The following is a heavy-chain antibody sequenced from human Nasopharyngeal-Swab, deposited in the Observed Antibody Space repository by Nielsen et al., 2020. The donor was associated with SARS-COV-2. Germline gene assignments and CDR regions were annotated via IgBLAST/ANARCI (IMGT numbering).Heavy chain of an antibody. CDR2: ISAYNGNT. CDR1: GYTFTSYG. J-gene: IGHJ4*02. D-gene: IGHD3-3*01. V-gene: IGHV1-18*01. Sequence: ASVKVSCKASGYTFTSYGISWVRQAPGQGLEWMGWISAYNGNTNYAQKLQGRVTMTTDTYTSTAYMELRSLRSADTAVYYCARDDSSNYDFWSGYYTSFDYWGQGTRVTVSS. CDR3: ARDDSSNYDFWSGYYTSFDY.